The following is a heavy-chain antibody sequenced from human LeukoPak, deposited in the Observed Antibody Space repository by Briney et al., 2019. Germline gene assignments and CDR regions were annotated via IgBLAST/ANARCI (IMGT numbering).Heavy chain of an antibody. V-gene: IGHV4-59*13. CDR2: IDYSGYT. D-gene: IGHD3-10*01. J-gene: IGHJ5*02. CDR3: ARGGYYGSGNDFRFDP. CDR1: GGSISSYY. Sequence: SETLSLTCTVSGGSISSYYWSWIRQPPGKGLEWIGYIDYSGYTNYNPSLKSRVTISVDTSKNQFSLKLTSVTAADTAVYFCARGGYYGSGNDFRFDPLGQGTLVTVSS.